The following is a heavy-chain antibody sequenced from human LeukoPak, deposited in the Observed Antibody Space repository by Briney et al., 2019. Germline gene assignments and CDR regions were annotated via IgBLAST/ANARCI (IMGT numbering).Heavy chain of an antibody. CDR3: ARAVAENWFDP. CDR1: GFTFSNYW. V-gene: IGHV3-7*01. D-gene: IGHD6-19*01. J-gene: IGHJ5*02. CDR2: IKLDGSDK. Sequence: PGGSLRLSCAASGFTFSNYWMSWVRQAPGKGLEWVANIKLDGSDKYYVDSVKGRFTISRDNAKNPLYLQMNSLRAEDTAVYYCARAVAENWFDPWGQGTLVTVSS.